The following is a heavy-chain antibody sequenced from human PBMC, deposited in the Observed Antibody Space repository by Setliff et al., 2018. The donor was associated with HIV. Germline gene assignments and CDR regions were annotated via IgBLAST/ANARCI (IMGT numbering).Heavy chain of an antibody. CDR2: IYYSGNT. CDR1: GGSIINNF. Sequence: PSETLSLTCTVSGGSIINNFWSWIRLPPGKGLEYIGYIYYSGNTDYNPSLKSRVTISVDTSKNQFSLKLSSVTAADTAVYYCALGTYYYYMDVWGKGTTVTVSS. V-gene: IGHV4-59*08. CDR3: ALGTYYYYMDV. D-gene: IGHD1-1*01. J-gene: IGHJ6*03.